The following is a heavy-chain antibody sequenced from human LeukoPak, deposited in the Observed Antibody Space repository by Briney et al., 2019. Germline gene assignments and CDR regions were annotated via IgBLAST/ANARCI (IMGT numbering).Heavy chain of an antibody. CDR2: ISSSSSYI. D-gene: IGHD3-22*01. Sequence: KSGGSLRLSCAASGFTFSSYSMNWVRQAPGKGLEWVSSISSSSSYIYYADSVKGRFTISRDNAKNSLYLQMNSLRAEDTAVYYCARVRVDYYDSRHGAFDIWGQGTMVTVSS. CDR1: GFTFSSYS. J-gene: IGHJ3*02. V-gene: IGHV3-21*01. CDR3: ARVRVDYYDSRHGAFDI.